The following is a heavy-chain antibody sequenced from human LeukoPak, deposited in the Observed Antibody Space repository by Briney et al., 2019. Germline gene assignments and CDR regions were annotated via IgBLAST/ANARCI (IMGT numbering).Heavy chain of an antibody. Sequence: GGSLRLSCAASGFTFNTYELNWVRQAPGKGLEWLAHISNSGDTIHYATSVEDRFTISRDNAKNSVYLQMNSLRVEDTAIYFCVRDGPTDVGGPRAFDIWGQGTMVTVSS. D-gene: IGHD3-16*01. V-gene: IGHV3-48*03. CDR1: GFTFNTYE. CDR2: ISNSGDTI. CDR3: VRDGPTDVGGPRAFDI. J-gene: IGHJ3*02.